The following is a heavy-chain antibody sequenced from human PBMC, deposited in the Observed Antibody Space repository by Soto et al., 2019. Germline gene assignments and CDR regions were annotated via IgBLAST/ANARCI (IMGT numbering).Heavy chain of an antibody. Sequence: GASVKVSCKASGGTFSSYAISWVRQAPGQGLEWMGGIIPIFGTANYAQKFQGRVTITADESTSTAYMELSSLRSEDTAVYYCGDIAAAGTGKFDPWGQGTLVTVSS. CDR3: GDIAAAGTGKFDP. V-gene: IGHV1-69*13. D-gene: IGHD6-13*01. CDR1: GGTFSSYA. J-gene: IGHJ5*02. CDR2: IIPIFGTA.